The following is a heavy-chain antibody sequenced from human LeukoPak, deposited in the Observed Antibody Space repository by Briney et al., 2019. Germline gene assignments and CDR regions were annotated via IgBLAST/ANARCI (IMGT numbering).Heavy chain of an antibody. J-gene: IGHJ6*03. V-gene: IGHV3-21*01. D-gene: IGHD3-10*01. Sequence: GGSLRLSCAASGFTFSSYSMNWVRQAPGKGLEWVSSISSSSSYIYYADSVKGRFTISSDNAKNSLYLPLNSLRAEDSAVYYCARSSSSEHGSVSYYTVGGFYYYLDVWGKGTTVTVSS. CDR1: GFTFSSYS. CDR2: ISSSSSYI. CDR3: ARSSSSEHGSVSYYTVGGFYYYLDV.